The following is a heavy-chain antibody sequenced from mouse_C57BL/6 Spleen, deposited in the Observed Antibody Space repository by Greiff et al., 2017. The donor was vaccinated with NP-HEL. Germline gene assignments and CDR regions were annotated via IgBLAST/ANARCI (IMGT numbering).Heavy chain of an antibody. V-gene: IGHV1-39*01. CDR1: GYSFTDYN. Sequence: EVQLQQSGPELVKPGASVKISCKASGYSFTDYNMNWVKQSNGKSLEWIGVINPNYGTTSYNQKFKGKATLTVDQSSSTAYMQLNSLTSEDSAVYYCARWEGITTVEGYYAMDYWGQGTSVTVSS. CDR2: INPNYGTT. J-gene: IGHJ4*01. D-gene: IGHD1-1*01. CDR3: ARWEGITTVEGYYAMDY.